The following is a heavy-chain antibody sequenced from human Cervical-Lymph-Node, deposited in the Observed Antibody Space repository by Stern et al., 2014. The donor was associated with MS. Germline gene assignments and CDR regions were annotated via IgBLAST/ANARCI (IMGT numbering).Heavy chain of an antibody. Sequence: EVQLVESGGGLVQPGGSLRLSCEASTFIFSDYFFDWVRQAPGKGLEWVCRIKTKTYSYTTEYAASVRDRFIISRDDSKNSLYLQMNSLKTEDTAVYYCATIRGSHDNWGQGTLVTVSS. CDR3: ATIRGSHDN. D-gene: IGHD3-10*01. CDR2: IKTKTYSYTT. CDR1: TFIFSDYF. J-gene: IGHJ4*02. V-gene: IGHV3-72*01.